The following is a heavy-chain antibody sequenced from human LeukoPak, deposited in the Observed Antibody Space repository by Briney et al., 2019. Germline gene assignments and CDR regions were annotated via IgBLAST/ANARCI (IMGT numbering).Heavy chain of an antibody. CDR2: INSDGSSA. Sequence: GGSLRLSCAASAFIFTSYWMHWVRQAPGKGLVWVSRINSDGSSASYADSVKGRFTISRDNAKNTLYLQMNSLRAEDTAVYFCARGIITLNYWGQGTLVTVSS. CDR3: ARGIITLNY. J-gene: IGHJ4*02. CDR1: AFIFTSYW. D-gene: IGHD3-22*01. V-gene: IGHV3-74*01.